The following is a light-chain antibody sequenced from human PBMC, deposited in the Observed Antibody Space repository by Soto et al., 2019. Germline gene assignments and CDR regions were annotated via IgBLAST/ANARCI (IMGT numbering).Light chain of an antibody. CDR3: MQYLQAPLT. CDR1: QSLLHSNGYNY. Sequence: DIVMTQSPLSLPVTPGEPASISCRSSQSLLHSNGYNYLDWYLQKPGQSPQLLIYLGSNRASGVPTRFSGSGSGTDFTLKISRVEAEDVGVYYCMQYLQAPLTFGGGTKVEIK. V-gene: IGKV2-28*01. CDR2: LGS. J-gene: IGKJ4*01.